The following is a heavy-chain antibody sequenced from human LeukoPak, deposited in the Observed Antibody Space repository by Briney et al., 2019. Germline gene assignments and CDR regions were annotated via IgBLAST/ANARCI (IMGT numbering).Heavy chain of an antibody. V-gene: IGHV3-7*01. Sequence: GGSLRLSRAPSGFTFTTYWMSWVPHAPGKGLEWVSNITQDGRQKHYVEYVKGGFTISRDNDEKSLLLQMNSLRVEDTAVYYCVRVPPYYCDGSGSYIGYYFDYWGQRTLVTVSS. D-gene: IGHD3-22*01. CDR1: GFTFTTYW. CDR3: VRVPPYYCDGSGSYIGYYFDY. CDR2: ITQDGRQK. J-gene: IGHJ4*02.